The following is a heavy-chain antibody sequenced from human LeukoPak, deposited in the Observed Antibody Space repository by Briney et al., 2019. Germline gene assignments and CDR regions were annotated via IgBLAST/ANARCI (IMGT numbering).Heavy chain of an antibody. Sequence: GESLKISCKGSGNIFTTHWIGWVRQMPGKGLEWMGNIFPDDSETKYSPSFQGQVTMSADKSISTAFLQWSSLKASDTAIYEGGDGFDIWGQGTQVTVSS. V-gene: IGHV5-51*01. CDR1: GNIFTTHW. CDR3: GDGFDI. CDR2: IFPDDSET. J-gene: IGHJ3*02.